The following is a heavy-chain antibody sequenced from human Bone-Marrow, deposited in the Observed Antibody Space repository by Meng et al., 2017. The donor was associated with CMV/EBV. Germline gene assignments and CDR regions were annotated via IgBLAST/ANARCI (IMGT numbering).Heavy chain of an antibody. V-gene: IGHV3-23*01. CDR2: ISGSGDST. CDR1: GFTFRSNS. J-gene: IGHJ1*01. D-gene: IGHD5-18*01. CDR3: AKRSTAMVS. Sequence: GESLKISCAASGFTFRSNSMTWVRQAPGKGLEWVSTISGSGDSTYYADSVKGRFTISRDNSKNTLYLQMNSLRAEDTATYFCAKRSTAMVSWGQGIVVTVSS.